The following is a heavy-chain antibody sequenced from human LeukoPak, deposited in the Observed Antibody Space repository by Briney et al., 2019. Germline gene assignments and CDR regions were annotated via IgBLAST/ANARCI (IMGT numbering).Heavy chain of an antibody. D-gene: IGHD3-3*01. CDR3: ARVFTIVGVVIVEGGAFDI. CDR2: ISSSGSTI. J-gene: IGHJ3*02. CDR1: GFTFSDYY. V-gene: IGHV3-11*04. Sequence: GGSLRLSCAASGFTFSDYYMSWIRQAPGKGLEWVSYISSSGSTIYYADSVKGRFTISRDNAKNSPYLQMNSLRAEDTAVYYCARVFTIVGVVIVEGGAFDIWGQGTMVTVSS.